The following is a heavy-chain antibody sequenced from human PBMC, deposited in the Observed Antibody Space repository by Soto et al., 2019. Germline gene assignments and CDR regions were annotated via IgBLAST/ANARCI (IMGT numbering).Heavy chain of an antibody. CDR1: GFTFSSYG. V-gene: IGHV3-33*01. CDR3: ARDRGSSSWYGVDY. D-gene: IGHD6-13*01. CDR2: IWYDGSNK. J-gene: IGHJ4*02. Sequence: QVQLVESGGGVVQPGRSLRLSCAASGFTFSSYGMHWVRQAPGKGLEWVAVIWYDGSNKYYADSVKGRFTISRDNSKNTLYLQMNSLRAEDTAVYYCARDRGSSSWYGVDYWGQGTLVTVSS.